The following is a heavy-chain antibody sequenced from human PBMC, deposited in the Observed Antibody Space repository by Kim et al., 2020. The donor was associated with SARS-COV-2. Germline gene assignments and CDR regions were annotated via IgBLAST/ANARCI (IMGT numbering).Heavy chain of an antibody. J-gene: IGHJ4*02. CDR1: GFNFDDYA. CDR2: ISWDGESI. V-gene: IGHV3-43D*03. D-gene: IGHD3-10*01. CDR3: AKELVAREDVGRGVIRTEGADY. Sequence: GGSLRLSCAASGFNFDDYAMHWVRQAPGEGLEWLSVISWDGESIYYAASVEGRFTISRDNSKNSLSLQMNNLRPDDTALYYCAKELVAREDVGRGVIRTEGADYWGQGTLVTVSS.